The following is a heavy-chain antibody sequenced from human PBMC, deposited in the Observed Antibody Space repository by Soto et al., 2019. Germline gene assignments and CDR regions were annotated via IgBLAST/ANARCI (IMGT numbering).Heavy chain of an antibody. CDR2: ISSYNGDT. D-gene: IGHD5-12*01. CDR1: GYTFTRSG. Sequence: QVQLVQSGAEVKKPGASVKVSCKASGYTFTRSGISWVRQAPGQGPEWMGWISSYNGDTNYAQTFQGRVTMTTHTSTSSAYMELRSLRSDDTAAYYWARERVAPYYYDGMDVWGQGTPVTVSS. J-gene: IGHJ6*02. V-gene: IGHV1-18*01. CDR3: ARERVAPYYYDGMDV.